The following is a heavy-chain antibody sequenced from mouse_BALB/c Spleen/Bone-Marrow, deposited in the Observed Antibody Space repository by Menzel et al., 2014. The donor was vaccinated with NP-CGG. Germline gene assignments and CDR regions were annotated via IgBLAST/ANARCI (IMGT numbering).Heavy chain of an antibody. J-gene: IGHJ3*01. CDR1: GFDFSRTW. D-gene: IGHD1-2*01. CDR3: ASLHYYGYFAY. V-gene: IGHV4-1*02. CDR2: INPESSTI. Sequence: EVQLQESGGGLVQPGGSLKLSCAASGFDFSRTWMSWVRQAPGKGLEWIGEINPESSTINYTPSLKDKFIITRDNAKNTLYLQMSKVRSEVTALYYCASLHYYGYFAYWGQGTLVTVSA.